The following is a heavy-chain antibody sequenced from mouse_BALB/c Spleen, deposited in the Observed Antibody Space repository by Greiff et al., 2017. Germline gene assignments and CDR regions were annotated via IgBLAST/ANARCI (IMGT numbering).Heavy chain of an antibody. D-gene: IGHD3-3*01. CDR1: GYTFTSYW. CDR3: AREGDDAMDY. CDR2: IDPSDSET. V-gene: IGHV1-69*02. Sequence: VQLQQPGAELVKPGAPVKLSCKASGYTFTSYWMNWLKQRLGRGLEWIGRIDPSDSETHYNQKFKDKATLTVDKSSSTAYIQLSSLTSEDSAVYYCAREGDDAMDYWGQGTSVTVSS. J-gene: IGHJ4*01.